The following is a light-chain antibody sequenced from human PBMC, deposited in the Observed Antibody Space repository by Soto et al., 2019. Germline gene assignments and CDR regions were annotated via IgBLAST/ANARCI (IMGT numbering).Light chain of an antibody. CDR2: EGT. J-gene: IGLJ1*01. Sequence: QSVLTQPASVSGSPGQSITISCTGTNNLVSWYQQHPGKAPKVVVYEGTKRPSGVSNRFSGSNSGGTASLTISGLQAKDEAPYFCCAYVGARYYVFGPGTKVTVL. V-gene: IGLV2-23*01. CDR1: NNL. CDR3: CAYVGARYYV.